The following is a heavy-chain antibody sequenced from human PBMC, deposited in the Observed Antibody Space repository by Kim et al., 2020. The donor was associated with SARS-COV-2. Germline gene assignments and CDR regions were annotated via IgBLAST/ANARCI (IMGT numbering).Heavy chain of an antibody. V-gene: IGHV1-69*13. CDR1: GGTFSSYA. Sequence: SVKVSCKASGGTFSSYAISWVRQAPGLGLEWMGGIIPIFGTANYAQKFQGRVTITADESTSTAYMELSSLRSEDTAVYYCARDIAARPRLGYGMDVWGQGTTVTVSS. D-gene: IGHD6-6*01. CDR2: IIPIFGTA. CDR3: ARDIAARPRLGYGMDV. J-gene: IGHJ6*02.